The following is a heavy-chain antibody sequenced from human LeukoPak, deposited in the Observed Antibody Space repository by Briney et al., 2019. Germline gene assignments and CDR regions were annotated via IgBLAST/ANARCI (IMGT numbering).Heavy chain of an antibody. J-gene: IGHJ4*02. V-gene: IGHV4-4*09. Sequence: SETLSLTCSVSGVSMTSRYLNWIRQPPGKGLEWIGFISGSGSTNYNPSLMSRVTMSLETSKRQFSLKLRSVTAADTAVYYCVVSPNQDFYDYWGQGTLVTVSS. CDR3: VVSPNQDFYDY. CDR2: ISGSGST. CDR1: GVSMTSRY.